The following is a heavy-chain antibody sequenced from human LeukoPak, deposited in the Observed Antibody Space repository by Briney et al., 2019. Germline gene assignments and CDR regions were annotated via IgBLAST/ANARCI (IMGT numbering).Heavy chain of an antibody. Sequence: SETLSLTCTVSGGSITSSSHYWGWIRQPPGKGLEWIGSIYYSGDTYYNQSLKSRVTISVDTSKSQFSLRLSSVTAADTAVYYCARHRNIVVLPDASKAFDIWGQGTMVTVSS. CDR3: ARHRNIVVLPDASKAFDI. CDR2: IYYSGDT. J-gene: IGHJ3*02. V-gene: IGHV4-39*01. CDR1: GGSITSSSHY. D-gene: IGHD2-2*01.